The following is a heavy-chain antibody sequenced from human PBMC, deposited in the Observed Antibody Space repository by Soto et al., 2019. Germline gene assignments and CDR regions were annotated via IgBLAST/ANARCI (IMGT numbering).Heavy chain of an antibody. V-gene: IGHV4-34*01. CDR2: INHSGST. D-gene: IGHD6-19*01. CDR1: GGSSIGYS. J-gene: IGHJ4*02. Sequence: PSETLSLTCAVYGGSSIGYSGGWIGQPPGKGLEWIGEINHSGSTNYNPSLKSRVTISVDTSKNQFSLRLSSVTAADTAVYYCARIPSTRIVAGTARDYWGQGTLVTVSS. CDR3: ARIPSTRIVAGTARDY.